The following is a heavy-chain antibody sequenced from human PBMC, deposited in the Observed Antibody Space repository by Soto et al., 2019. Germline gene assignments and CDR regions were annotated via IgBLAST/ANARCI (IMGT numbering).Heavy chain of an antibody. V-gene: IGHV3-48*03. CDR1: GFTFSSYE. J-gene: IGHJ5*02. D-gene: IGHD1-7*01. CDR2: ISSSGSTI. CDR3: ARVGGTGTGWFDP. Sequence: PGGSLRLPCAASGFTFSSYEMNWVRQAPGKGLEWVSYISSSGSTIYYADSVKGRFTISRDNAKNSLYLQMNSLRAEDTAVYYCARVGGTGTGWFDPWGQGTLVTVSS.